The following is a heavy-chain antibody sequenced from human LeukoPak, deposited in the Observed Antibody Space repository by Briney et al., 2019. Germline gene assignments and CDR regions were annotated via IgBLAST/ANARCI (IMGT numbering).Heavy chain of an antibody. D-gene: IGHD1-26*01. CDR2: ISGSGGNT. J-gene: IGHJ4*02. CDR3: AKGYRYSDY. CDR1: GFTFSTYG. V-gene: IGHV3-23*01. Sequence: GGSLRLSCAASGFTFSTYGMSWVRQAPGKGLEWVSVISGSGGNTYYADSVKGRFTISRDNSKNTLSLQMNSLRAEDTAVYYCAKGYRYSDYWSQGTLVTVSS.